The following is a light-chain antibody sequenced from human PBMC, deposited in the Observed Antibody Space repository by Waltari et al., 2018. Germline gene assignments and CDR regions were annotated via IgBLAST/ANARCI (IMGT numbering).Light chain of an antibody. V-gene: IGKV3-11*01. CDR2: DAS. J-gene: IGKJ4*01. CDR1: QSVRSY. Sequence: EILLTQSQVTLSVSPGERATLSCKASQSVRSYLAWYQQKPGQAPRLLIHDASNRASGIPARFSGSGSGTDFTLTISNVEPEDFAVYCCQQRHDWLLNFGGGTTLEVK. CDR3: QQRHDWLLN.